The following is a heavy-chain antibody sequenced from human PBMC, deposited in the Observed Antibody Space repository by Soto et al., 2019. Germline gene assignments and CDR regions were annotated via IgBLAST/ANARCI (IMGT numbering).Heavy chain of an antibody. CDR1: GFTFGDYA. V-gene: IGHV3-49*03. Sequence: GGSLRLSCTASGFTFGDYAMSWFRQAPGKGLEWVGFIRSKAYGGTTEYAASVKGRFTIIRNDSKSIAYLQMNSLKTEDTAVYYCTRGRTTVISDAFDIWGQGTMVTVSS. D-gene: IGHD4-17*01. CDR2: IRSKAYGGTT. J-gene: IGHJ3*02. CDR3: TRGRTTVISDAFDI.